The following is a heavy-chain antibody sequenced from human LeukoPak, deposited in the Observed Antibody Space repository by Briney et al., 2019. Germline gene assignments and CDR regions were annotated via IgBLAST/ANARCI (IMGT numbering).Heavy chain of an antibody. CDR2: IIPIFGIA. V-gene: IGHV1-69*04. CDR1: GGTFSSYA. D-gene: IGHD3-10*01. Sequence: SVKVSCKASGGTFSSYAISWVRQAPGQGLEWMGRIIPIFGIANYARKFQGRVTITADKSTSTAYVELSSLRSEDTAVYYCAIVRRGEMIDDYWGQGTLVTVSS. CDR3: AIVRRGEMIDDY. J-gene: IGHJ4*02.